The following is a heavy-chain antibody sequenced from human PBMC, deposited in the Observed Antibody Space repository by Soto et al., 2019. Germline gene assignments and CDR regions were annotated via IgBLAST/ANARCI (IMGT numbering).Heavy chain of an antibody. CDR1: GIDLENYC. CDR2: ISSDGTTK. D-gene: IGHD5-18*01. CDR3: VKDGGGVRYNYNIRGDS. Sequence: QVQLVESGGGVVHPGRSLRLSCVASGIDLENYCIHWVRQAPGEGLEWVAVISSDGTTKSYIDSVRGRFTISRDNSRSTVFLQMNSLRREDTAMYYCVKDGGGVRYNYNIRGDSWGQGTQVTVSS. J-gene: IGHJ4*02. V-gene: IGHV3-30*18.